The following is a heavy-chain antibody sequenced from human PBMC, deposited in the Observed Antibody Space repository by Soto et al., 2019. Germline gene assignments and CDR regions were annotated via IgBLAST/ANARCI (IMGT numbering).Heavy chain of an antibody. CDR3: ARNRRRITMIVVVIKGANWFDP. D-gene: IGHD3-22*01. Sequence: SETLSLTCAGYGGSFSGYYWSWIRQPPGKGLEWIGEINHSGSTNYNPSLKSRVTISVDTSKNQFSLKLSSVTAADTAVYYCARNRRRITMIVVVIKGANWFDPWGQGTLVTVSS. CDR2: INHSGST. V-gene: IGHV4-34*01. CDR1: GGSFSGYY. J-gene: IGHJ5*02.